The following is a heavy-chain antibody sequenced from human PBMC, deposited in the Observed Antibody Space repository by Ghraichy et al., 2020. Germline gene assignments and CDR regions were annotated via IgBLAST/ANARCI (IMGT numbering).Heavy chain of an antibody. CDR1: GGSISSGGYS. D-gene: IGHD4-17*01. V-gene: IGHV4-30-2*01. J-gene: IGHJ4*02. Sequence: SETLSLTCAVSGGSISSGGYSWSWIRQPPGKGLEWIGYIYHSGSTYYNPSLKSRVTISVDRSKNQFSLKLSSVTAADTAVYYCARVDYGDYVYLDYWGQGTLVTVSS. CDR3: ARVDYGDYVYLDY. CDR2: IYHSGST.